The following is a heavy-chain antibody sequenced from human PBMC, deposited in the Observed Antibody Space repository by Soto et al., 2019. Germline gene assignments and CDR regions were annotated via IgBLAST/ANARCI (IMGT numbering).Heavy chain of an antibody. V-gene: IGHV4-30-4*01. CDR2: IYYSGST. Sequence: QVQLQESGPGLVKPSQTLSLTCTVSGGSISSGDYYWSWIRQPPGKGLEWIGYIYYSGSTYYNPSLKGRVTISVDTSKNQFSLKLSSVTAADTAVYYCARAPHNLRFPMAVDYWGQGTLVTVSS. CDR1: GGSISSGDYY. D-gene: IGHD3-10*01. J-gene: IGHJ4*02. CDR3: ARAPHNLRFPMAVDY.